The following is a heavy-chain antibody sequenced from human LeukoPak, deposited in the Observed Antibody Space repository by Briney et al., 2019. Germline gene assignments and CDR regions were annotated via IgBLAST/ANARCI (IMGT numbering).Heavy chain of an antibody. J-gene: IGHJ4*02. Sequence: SETLSLTCSVSGGSISGYYWSWIRQPPGQGLEWIGYMYETGHAMYNSSLKSRVTMSLDTSRNYFSLSLSSVTAADTAVYYCARHPFATPFDYWGPGTLVTVSS. CDR1: GGSISGYY. CDR2: MYETGHA. CDR3: ARHPFATPFDY. V-gene: IGHV4-59*08. D-gene: IGHD2-15*01.